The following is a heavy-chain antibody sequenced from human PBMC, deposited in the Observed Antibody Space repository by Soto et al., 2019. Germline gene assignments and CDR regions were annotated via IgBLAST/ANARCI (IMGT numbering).Heavy chain of an antibody. V-gene: IGHV3-11*01. Sequence: GGSLRLSCAASGFTFSDYYMSWIRQAPGKGLEWVSYISSSGSTIYYADSVKGRFTISRDNAKNSLYLQMNSLRAEDTAVYYCAARGYCGGDCYTFQHWGQGTLVTVSS. CDR1: GFTFSDYY. D-gene: IGHD2-21*01. CDR3: AARGYCGGDCYTFQH. CDR2: ISSSGSTI. J-gene: IGHJ1*01.